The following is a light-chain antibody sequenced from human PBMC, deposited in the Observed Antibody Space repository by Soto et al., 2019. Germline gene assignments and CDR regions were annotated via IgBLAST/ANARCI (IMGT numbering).Light chain of an antibody. CDR2: DAS. CDR3: QHYDHRPIT. J-gene: IGKJ5*01. CDR1: QDITNY. Sequence: LSASVGARVAITCQASQDITNYLNWYQQKPGRAPRLLLYDASSLETGVPSRFSGSGSGTDFTLTISSLQPEDVATYYCQHYDHRPITFGQGARLEVK. V-gene: IGKV1-33*01.